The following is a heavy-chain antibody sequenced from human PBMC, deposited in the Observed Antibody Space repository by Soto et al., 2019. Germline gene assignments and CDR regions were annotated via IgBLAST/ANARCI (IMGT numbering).Heavy chain of an antibody. CDR3: AHIMITYGGVIGLDAFDN. D-gene: IGHD3-16*02. V-gene: IGHV2-5*02. J-gene: IGHJ3*02. CDR1: RFALNTRGVG. CDR2: IYWDDDR. Sequence: SGPRLGNHTQTLTLTCTFTRFALNTRGVGVGWIRQPPGKALEWLAVIYWDDDRRYSPSLNSRLTITKDTSRNQVVLTMTNMDPVDTATYYCAHIMITYGGVIGLDAFDNWGQGTMVTVSS.